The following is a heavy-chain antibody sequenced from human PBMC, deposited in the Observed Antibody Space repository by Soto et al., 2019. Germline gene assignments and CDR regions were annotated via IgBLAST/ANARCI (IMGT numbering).Heavy chain of an antibody. D-gene: IGHD2-8*01. J-gene: IGHJ4*02. CDR1: GYTFTGYY. Sequence: GASVKVSCKASGYTFTGYYMHWVRQAPGQGLEWMGWINPNSGGTNYAQKFQGWVTMTRDTSISTAYMELSRLRSDDTAVYYCSIEDCTNGICYKGYFDYWGQGTLVTVSS. CDR3: SIEDCTNGICYKGYFDY. CDR2: INPNSGGT. V-gene: IGHV1-2*04.